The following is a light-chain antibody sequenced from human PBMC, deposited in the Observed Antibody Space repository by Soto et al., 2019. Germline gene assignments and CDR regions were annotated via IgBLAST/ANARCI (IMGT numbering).Light chain of an antibody. V-gene: IGKV3-11*01. J-gene: IGKJ4*01. CDR1: QSLSSD. Sequence: EIVMTQSPATLSVSRWERATLWGRASQSLSSDLAWYQQKPGQAPRILIFAASSRATGIPDRFSGSESGTDFTLTISSLEPEDFAVYYCQQRFSWPLTFGGGTKVDIK. CDR3: QQRFSWPLT. CDR2: AAS.